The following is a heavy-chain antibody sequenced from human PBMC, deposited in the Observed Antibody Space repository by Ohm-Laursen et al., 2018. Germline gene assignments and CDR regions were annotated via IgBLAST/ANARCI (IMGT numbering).Heavy chain of an antibody. J-gene: IGHJ3*01. Sequence: SLRLSCAASGFTFSSYWMSWVRQAPGKGLEWVANIKEDGSEKYYVDSVKGQFTISRDNAKNALFLQMNSLRAEDTAVYYCVRGSRGCGVWGQGTMVTVSS. D-gene: IGHD4/OR15-4a*01. V-gene: IGHV3-7*01. CDR2: IKEDGSEK. CDR1: GFTFSSYW. CDR3: VRGSRGCGV.